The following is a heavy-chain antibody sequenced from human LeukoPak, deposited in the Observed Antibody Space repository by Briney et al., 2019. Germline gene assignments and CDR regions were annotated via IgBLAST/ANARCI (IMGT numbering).Heavy chain of an antibody. V-gene: IGHV5-51*01. J-gene: IGHJ4*02. CDR2: IYPGDSDT. CDR1: GYRFTSYW. Sequence: KRGESLKISCRGSGYRFTSYWIGWVRQMPGKGLEWMGIIYPGDSDTRYSPSFQGQVTISADKSISTASLQWSSLKASDTAMYYCARLPTVTPEATLFDQWGQGTLVTVSS. D-gene: IGHD4-17*01. CDR3: ARLPTVTPEATLFDQ.